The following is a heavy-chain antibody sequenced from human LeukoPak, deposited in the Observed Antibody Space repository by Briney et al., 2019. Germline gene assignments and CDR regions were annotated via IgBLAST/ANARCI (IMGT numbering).Heavy chain of an antibody. V-gene: IGHV3-7*03. D-gene: IGHD2-2*01. CDR1: EFIFYDYW. CDR2: INQHGSEK. CDR3: ANFGCTSTSCLDY. Sequence: GGSLRLSCEASEFIFYDYWMSWVRQAPGKGLEWVAKINQHGSEKNYADSVKGRFTISRDNAKNSVYLQMNNLRAEDTAVYYCANFGCTSTSCLDYWGQGTLVTVSS. J-gene: IGHJ4*02.